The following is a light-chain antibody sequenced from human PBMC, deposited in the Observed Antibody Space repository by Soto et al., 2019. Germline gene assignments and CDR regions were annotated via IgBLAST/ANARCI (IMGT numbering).Light chain of an antibody. CDR1: QSITNTD. CDR3: QQYSRSPWT. V-gene: IGKV3-20*01. Sequence: EIVLTQSPGTLSFSPGERATLSCRASQSITNTDLAWYQQRPGQAPRLLIYDASSRATGVPHRFSGSGSKTDFTLTISRLEPEDFAVYYCQQYSRSPWTFGQGTKVDIK. J-gene: IGKJ1*01. CDR2: DAS.